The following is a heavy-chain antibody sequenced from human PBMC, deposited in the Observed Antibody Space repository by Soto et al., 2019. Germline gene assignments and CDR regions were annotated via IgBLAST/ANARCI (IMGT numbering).Heavy chain of an antibody. CDR3: ARYPYTSYCSDGSCSYDAFDI. J-gene: IGHJ3*02. D-gene: IGHD2-15*01. V-gene: IGHV1-8*01. Sequence: QVQMVQSGAEVKKPGASVKVSCRASGYSFTSYDVNWVRQATGQGLEWMGWMNPNSGNTAFAEKFQGRVTMTRDTPISTAYMELSGLTSEDTAVYYCARYPYTSYCSDGSCSYDAFDIGGQGTVVTVSS. CDR2: MNPNSGNT. CDR1: GYSFTSYD.